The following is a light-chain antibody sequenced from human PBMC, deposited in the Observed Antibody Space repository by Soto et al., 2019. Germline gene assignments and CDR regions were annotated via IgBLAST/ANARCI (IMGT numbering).Light chain of an antibody. CDR1: SSDGGGYNY. CDR3: CSYTSSSTYV. CDR2: DVS. J-gene: IGLJ1*01. Sequence: QSVLTQPASVSGAPGQSITISCTGTSSDGGGYNYVSWYQQHPRKAPKLMIYDVSNRPSGVSNRFSGSKSGNTASLTISGLQAEDEADYYCCSYTSSSTYVFGTGTKVTVL. V-gene: IGLV2-14*01.